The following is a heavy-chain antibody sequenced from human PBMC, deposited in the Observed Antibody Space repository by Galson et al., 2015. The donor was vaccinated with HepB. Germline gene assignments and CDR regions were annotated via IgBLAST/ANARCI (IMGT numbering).Heavy chain of an antibody. CDR2: ISAYNGNT. V-gene: IGHV1-18*04. J-gene: IGHJ6*02. CDR3: ARGIAVAGTRNYYYGMDV. Sequence: SVKVSCKASGYTFTYRYLHWVRQAPGQALEWMGWISAYNGNTNYAQKLQGRVTMTTDTSTSTAYMELWSLRSDDTAVYYCARGIAVAGTRNYYYGMDVWGQGTTVTVSS. CDR1: GYTFTYRY. D-gene: IGHD6-19*01.